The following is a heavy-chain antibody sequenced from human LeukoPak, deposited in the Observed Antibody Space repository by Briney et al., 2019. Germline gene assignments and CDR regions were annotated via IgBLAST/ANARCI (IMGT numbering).Heavy chain of an antibody. Sequence: SETLSLTCTVSGGSISSYYWSWIRQPPGKGLEWIGYIYYSGSTNYNPSLKSRVTISVDTSKNQFSLKLSSVTAADTAVYYCAGTADYCGNAPLDYWGQGTLVTVSS. J-gene: IGHJ4*02. CDR3: AGTADYCGNAPLDY. D-gene: IGHD4-23*01. CDR1: GGSISSYY. V-gene: IGHV4-59*01. CDR2: IYYSGST.